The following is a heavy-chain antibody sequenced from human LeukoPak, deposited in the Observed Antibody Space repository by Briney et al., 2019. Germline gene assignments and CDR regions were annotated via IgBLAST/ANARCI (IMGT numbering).Heavy chain of an antibody. J-gene: IGHJ5*02. D-gene: IGHD3-10*01. Sequence: APLKVSCTASGYPLTGYYMYWVRQARGQGLGWMGWINPICGGTKYAQKFQGRVGVGRDTSIRTAYMELSWLRSDGAAVYWCGRDALWLGELLYGAWLDGWGEGTLV. V-gene: IGHV1-2*02. CDR2: INPICGGT. CDR3: GRDALWLGELLYGAWLDG. CDR1: GYPLTGYY.